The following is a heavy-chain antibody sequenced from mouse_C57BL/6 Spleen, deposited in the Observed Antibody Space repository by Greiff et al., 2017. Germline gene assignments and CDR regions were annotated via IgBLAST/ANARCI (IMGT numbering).Heavy chain of an antibody. CDR1: GYTFTDYY. Sequence: EVQLQQSGPELVKPGASVKISCKASGYTFTDYYMNWVKQSHGKSLEWIGDINPNNGGTSYNQKFKGKATLTVDKSSSTADMELRSLTSEDAAVYYCARRGYGSSLSSYFDVWGTGTTVTVSS. CDR3: ARRGYGSSLSSYFDV. CDR2: INPNNGGT. J-gene: IGHJ1*03. D-gene: IGHD1-1*01. V-gene: IGHV1-26*01.